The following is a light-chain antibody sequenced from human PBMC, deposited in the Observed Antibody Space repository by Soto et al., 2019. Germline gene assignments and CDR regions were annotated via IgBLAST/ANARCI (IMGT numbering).Light chain of an antibody. J-gene: IGKJ1*01. CDR2: EAS. CDR3: QQYSGYWT. CDR1: QSISDS. Sequence: DIQMTQSPSTLSSSVGDRVTITCRASQSISDSLAWYQQKPGKAPKLLIYEASSLKSGVPSRFSGSRSGTEYTLTISSLQPYDFATYYCQQYSGYWTFGQGTKVEIK. V-gene: IGKV1-5*03.